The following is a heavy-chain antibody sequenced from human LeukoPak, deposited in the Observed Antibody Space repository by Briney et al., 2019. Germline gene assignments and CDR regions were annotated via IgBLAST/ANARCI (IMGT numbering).Heavy chain of an antibody. D-gene: IGHD3-10*01. V-gene: IGHV4-61*01. Sequence: PSETLSLTCTVSGGSVSSGSYYWSWIRQPPGKGLEWIGYIYHSGSTNYNPSLKSRVTISVDTSKNQFSLKLSSVTAADTAVYYCARGAGTYPNWFDPWGQGTLVTVSS. CDR2: IYHSGST. J-gene: IGHJ5*02. CDR1: GGSVSSGSYY. CDR3: ARGAGTYPNWFDP.